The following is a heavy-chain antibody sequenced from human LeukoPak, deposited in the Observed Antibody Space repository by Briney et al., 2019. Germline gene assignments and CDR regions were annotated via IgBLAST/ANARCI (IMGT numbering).Heavy chain of an antibody. CDR3: ARDLRRAPAPPFDY. CDR1: GFTFSDYY. V-gene: IGHV3-11*04. J-gene: IGHJ4*02. D-gene: IGHD2-2*01. CDR2: ISSSGSTI. Sequence: GGSLRLSCAASGFTFSDYYMSWIRQAPGKGLEWVSYISSSGSTIYYADSVKGRFTISRDNAKNSLYLQMNSLRAEDTAVYCCARDLRRAPAPPFDYWGQGTLVTVSS.